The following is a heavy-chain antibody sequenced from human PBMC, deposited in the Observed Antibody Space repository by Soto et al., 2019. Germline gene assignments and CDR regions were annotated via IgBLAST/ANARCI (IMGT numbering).Heavy chain of an antibody. J-gene: IGHJ4*02. CDR3: ATVFEH. V-gene: IGHV3-74*01. CDR2: VDSAGSGK. CDR1: GITFSGFW. Sequence: VPLVESGGGSVQPGGSLRLSCVASGITFSGFWMHWVRQVPGKGLVWVARVDSAGSGKSYADSVKGRFTISRDNAKNTLYLQLDSMGVEDTAVYYCATVFEHWGQGILVTVSS.